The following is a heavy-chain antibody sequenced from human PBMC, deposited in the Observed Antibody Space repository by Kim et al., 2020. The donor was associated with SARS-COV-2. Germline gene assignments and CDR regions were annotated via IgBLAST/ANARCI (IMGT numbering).Heavy chain of an antibody. CDR2: ISWNSGSI. D-gene: IGHD6-13*01. Sequence: GGSLRLSCAASGFTFDDYAMHWVRQAPGKGLEWVSGISWNSGSIGYADSVKGRFTISRDNAKNSLYLQMNSLRAEDTALYYCAKESGIAAAGFDYWGQGTLVTVSS. V-gene: IGHV3-9*01. CDR3: AKESGIAAAGFDY. CDR1: GFTFDDYA. J-gene: IGHJ4*02.